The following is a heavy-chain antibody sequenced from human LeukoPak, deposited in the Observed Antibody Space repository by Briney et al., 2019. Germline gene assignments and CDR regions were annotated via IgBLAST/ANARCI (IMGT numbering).Heavy chain of an antibody. CDR1: GFTFSSYA. CDR3: AKARAAGGYFDY. V-gene: IGHV3-23*01. D-gene: IGHD6-13*01. CDR2: VTGSGGST. J-gene: IGHJ4*02. Sequence: GGSLRLSCAASGFTFSSYAMSWVRQAPGKGLEWVSAVTGSGGSTYYADSVKGRFTISRDNSKNTLYLQMNSLRAEGTAVYYCAKARAAGGYFDYWGQGTLVTVSS.